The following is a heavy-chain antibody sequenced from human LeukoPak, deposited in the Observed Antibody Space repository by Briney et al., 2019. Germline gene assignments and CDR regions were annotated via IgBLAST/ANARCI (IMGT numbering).Heavy chain of an antibody. Sequence: SETLSLTCAVYGGSFSGYYWGWIRQPPGKGLEWIGEINHSGSTNYNPSLKSRVTISVDTSKNQFSLKLSSVTAADTAVYYCARAPIVVVPAAMYNWFDPWGQGTLVTVSS. V-gene: IGHV4-34*01. CDR2: INHSGST. CDR1: GGSFSGYY. J-gene: IGHJ5*02. CDR3: ARAPIVVVPAAMYNWFDP. D-gene: IGHD2-2*01.